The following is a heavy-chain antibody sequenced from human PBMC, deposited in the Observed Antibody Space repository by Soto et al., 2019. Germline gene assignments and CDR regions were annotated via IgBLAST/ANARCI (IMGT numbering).Heavy chain of an antibody. Sequence: GGSLRLSCAASGFTFSNAWMNWVRQAPGKGLEWVGRIKSKTDGGTTDYAAPVKGRFTISRDDSKNTLYLQMNSLKTEDTAVYYCSGDEYKDAFDIWGQGTMVTVSS. CDR2: IKSKTDGGTT. CDR1: GFTFSNAW. V-gene: IGHV3-15*07. J-gene: IGHJ3*02. CDR3: SGDEYKDAFDI. D-gene: IGHD1-1*01.